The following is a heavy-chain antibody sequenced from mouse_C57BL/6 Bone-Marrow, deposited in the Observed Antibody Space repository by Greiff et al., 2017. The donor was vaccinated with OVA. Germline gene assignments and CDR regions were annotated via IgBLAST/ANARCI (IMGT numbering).Heavy chain of an antibody. V-gene: IGHV1-80*01. CDR1: GYAFSSYW. CDR2: IYPGAGDT. J-gene: IGHJ1*03. D-gene: IGHD1-1*01. CDR3: ARWGSSTYWYFDV. Sequence: VMLVESGAELVKPGASVKISCKASGYAFSSYWMNWVKQRPGKGLEWIGQIYPGAGDTNYNGKFKGKATLTADKSSSTAYMQLSSLTSEDSAVYFCARWGSSTYWYFDVWGTGTTVTVSS.